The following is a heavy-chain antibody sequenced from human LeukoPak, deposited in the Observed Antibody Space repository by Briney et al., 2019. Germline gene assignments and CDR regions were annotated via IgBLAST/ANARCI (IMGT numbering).Heavy chain of an antibody. CDR3: ARGDLSYYGSGSIDGDWFDP. J-gene: IGHJ5*02. V-gene: IGHV1-2*02. D-gene: IGHD3-10*01. CDR1: GYTFTSYD. CDR2: INPNSGGT. Sequence: ASVKVSCKASGYTFTSYDINWVRQATGQGLEWMGWINPNSGGTNYAQKFQGRVTMTRDTSISTASMELSRLRSDDTAVYYCARGDLSYYGSGSIDGDWFDPWGQGTLVTVSS.